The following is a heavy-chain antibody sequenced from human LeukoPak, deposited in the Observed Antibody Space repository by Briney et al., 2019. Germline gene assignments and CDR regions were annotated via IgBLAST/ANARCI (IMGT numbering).Heavy chain of an antibody. D-gene: IGHD3/OR15-3a*01. J-gene: IGHJ4*02. V-gene: IGHV4-39*01. CDR3: ARQTGSGLFILP. CDR1: EFTFSSYSMN. Sequence: GSLRLSCAASEFTFSSYSMNWVRQPPGKGLEWIGSIYYSGNTYYNASLKSQVSISIDTSKNQFSLRLTSVTAADTAVYYCARQTGSGLFILPGGQGTLVTVSS. CDR2: IYYSGNT.